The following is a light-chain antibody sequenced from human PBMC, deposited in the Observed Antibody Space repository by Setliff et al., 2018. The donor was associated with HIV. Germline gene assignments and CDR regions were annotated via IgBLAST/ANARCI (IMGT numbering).Light chain of an antibody. Sequence: QSALAQPASVSGSPGQAITISCTGTSSDVGGYNSVSWYQQYPGKAPKLIIYDVTNRPSGVSNRFSGSKSGNTASLTISGLQAEDEADYYCCSNTGSNTYVFGTGTKVTVL. CDR1: SSDVGGYNS. V-gene: IGLV2-14*03. CDR2: DVT. CDR3: CSNTGSNTYV. J-gene: IGLJ1*01.